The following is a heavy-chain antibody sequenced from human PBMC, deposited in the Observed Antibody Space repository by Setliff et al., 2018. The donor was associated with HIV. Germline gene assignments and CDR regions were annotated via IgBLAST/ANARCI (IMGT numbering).Heavy chain of an antibody. CDR3: ARQVGEGKWYLDS. CDR2: IHQSGTA. CDR1: GVSVNNDDDY. J-gene: IGHJ4*01. D-gene: IGHD1-26*01. Sequence: SATLSLTCAVSGVSVNNDDDYWGWIRQPPGKGLEWIAIIHQSGTAHKRPSLKSRVTISIDTSENLFSLKLSGVTAADTAIYYCARQVGEGKWYLDSWGHGTLVTVSS. V-gene: IGHV4-39*01.